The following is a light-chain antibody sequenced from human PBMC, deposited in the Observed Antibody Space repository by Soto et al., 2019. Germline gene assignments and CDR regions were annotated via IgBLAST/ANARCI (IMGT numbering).Light chain of an antibody. Sequence: EIVMTQSPATLSVSPGERSTLSFMASQSVSSNLAWYQQKPGQAPRLLIYGASTRATGIPARFSGSGSGTEFTLTISSLQSEDFAVYYCQQYNNWPPEGTFGQGTKVDIK. CDR1: QSVSSN. V-gene: IGKV3-15*01. CDR3: QQYNNWPPEGT. J-gene: IGKJ1*01. CDR2: GAS.